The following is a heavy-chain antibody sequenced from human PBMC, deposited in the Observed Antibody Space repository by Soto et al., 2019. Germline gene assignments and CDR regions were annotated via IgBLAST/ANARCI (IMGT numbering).Heavy chain of an antibody. CDR1: GFTFSSYA. J-gene: IGHJ4*02. D-gene: IGHD6-13*01. CDR3: ARDQTGAAAGTGDY. Sequence: QVQLVESGGGVVQPGRSLRLSCAASGFTFSSYAMHWVRQAPGKGLEWVAVISYDGSNKYYADSVKGRFTISRDNSKNTLYLQMNSLRAEDTAVYDCARDQTGAAAGTGDYWGQGTLVTVSS. CDR2: ISYDGSNK. V-gene: IGHV3-30-3*01.